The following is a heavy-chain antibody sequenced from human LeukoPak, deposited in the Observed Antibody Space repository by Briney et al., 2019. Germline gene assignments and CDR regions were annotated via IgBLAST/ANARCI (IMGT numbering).Heavy chain of an antibody. CDR2: ISDGGGAT. D-gene: IGHD6-6*01. CDR3: AKAHLRVFNYYYAVGV. J-gene: IGHJ6*02. CDR1: GFTFSNYA. V-gene: IGHV3-23*01. Sequence: GGSLRLSCEASGFTFSNYAMTWVRQGPGKGLEWVSGISDGGGATYYADSVKGRFTISRDNSKNTLNLQMNSLRVEDTAIYYCAKAHLRVFNYYYAVGVWGQGTTVTVSS.